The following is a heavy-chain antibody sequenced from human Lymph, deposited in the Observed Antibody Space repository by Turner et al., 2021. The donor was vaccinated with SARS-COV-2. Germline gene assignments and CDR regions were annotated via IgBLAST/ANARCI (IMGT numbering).Heavy chain of an antibody. J-gene: IGHJ6*02. CDR1: GVSISSQS. V-gene: IGHV4-59*08. CDR2: FYKSGSI. D-gene: IGHD1-1*01. CDR3: ARQQGSTSGYDHGMNV. Sequence: QVQLQDSGPGLLRPSEYLSLPCTVSGVSISSQSWSWNSQSPGRGLDGIGYFYKSGSIDYNTTIRSRVTISVDTSKNQLALKLISRTDADTAVYYCARQQGSTSGYDHGMNVWGQGTAVIVSS.